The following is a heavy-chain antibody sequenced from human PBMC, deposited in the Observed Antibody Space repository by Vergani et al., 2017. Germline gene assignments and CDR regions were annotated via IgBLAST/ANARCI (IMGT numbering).Heavy chain of an antibody. CDR2: INPSGGHT. CDR1: GYTFSNYY. Sequence: QVQVVQSGAEVKKSGASVKVSCKTSGYTFSNYYMHWVRQAPGQGLEWMGIINPSGGHTNYAQKFQGRVTMTRDTSTSTVYMELSSLRSEDTAIYYCARGDYGILTGYRYWGQGTLSPSPQ. V-gene: IGHV1-46*03. J-gene: IGHJ4*02. D-gene: IGHD3-9*01. CDR3: ARGDYGILTGYRY.